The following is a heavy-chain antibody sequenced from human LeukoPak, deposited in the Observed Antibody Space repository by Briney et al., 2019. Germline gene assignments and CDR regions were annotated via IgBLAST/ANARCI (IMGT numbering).Heavy chain of an antibody. CDR1: GGTFRNYA. CDR2: INPNSGGT. D-gene: IGHD4-17*01. V-gene: IGHV1-2*02. CDR3: ARDANGEAFDY. J-gene: IGHJ4*02. Sequence: ASVKVSCKASGGTFRNYAISWVRQAPGQGLEWMGWINPNSGGTNYAQKFQGRVTMTRDTSISTAYMELSRLRSDDTAVYYCARDANGEAFDYWGQGTLVTVSS.